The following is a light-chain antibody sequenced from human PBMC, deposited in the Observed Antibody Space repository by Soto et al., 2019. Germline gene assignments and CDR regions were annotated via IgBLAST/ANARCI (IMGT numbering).Light chain of an antibody. V-gene: IGKV1-39*01. CDR1: QYIGIY. Sequence: DIQMTQSPSSLSASVGDRVTITCRASQYIGIYLNWYQKKPGKAPKVLIHAASRVQSGVPSRFNGSGSGTEFTLTISSLQPEDFANYYCQQSYSIPITFGQGTRLEIK. CDR3: QQSYSIPIT. J-gene: IGKJ5*01. CDR2: AAS.